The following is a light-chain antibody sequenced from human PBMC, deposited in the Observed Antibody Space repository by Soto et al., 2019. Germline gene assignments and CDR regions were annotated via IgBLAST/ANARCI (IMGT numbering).Light chain of an antibody. Sequence: DIQMTQSPSTLSASVGDRVTITCRASQSIGRRLAWYQQKPGKAPKLLIYRASNLASGVPSRFSGSGSGTEFTLTISSLQPDDFATYYCQQYKTCPYTFAQGTKVDIK. CDR2: RAS. V-gene: IGKV1-5*03. J-gene: IGKJ2*01. CDR3: QQYKTCPYT. CDR1: QSIGRR.